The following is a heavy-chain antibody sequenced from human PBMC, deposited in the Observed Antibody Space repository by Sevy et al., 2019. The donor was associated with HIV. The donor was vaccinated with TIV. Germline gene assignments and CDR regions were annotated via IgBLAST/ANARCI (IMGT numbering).Heavy chain of an antibody. Sequence: SETLSLTCTVSGGSISSYYWSWIRQPPGKGLEWIGYIYYSGSTNYNPSLTSRVTISVDTSKNQFSLKLSSVTAADTAVYYCARDMLGYCSSTSCYAEGYFDYWGQGTLVTVSS. D-gene: IGHD2-2*01. J-gene: IGHJ4*02. CDR3: ARDMLGYCSSTSCYAEGYFDY. V-gene: IGHV4-59*01. CDR1: GGSISSYY. CDR2: IYYSGST.